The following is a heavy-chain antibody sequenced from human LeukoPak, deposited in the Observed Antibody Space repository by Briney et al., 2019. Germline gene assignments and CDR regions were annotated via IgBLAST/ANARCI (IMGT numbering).Heavy chain of an antibody. D-gene: IGHD3-16*01. CDR2: ISAYNGNT. V-gene: IGHV1-18*01. J-gene: IGHJ6*03. CDR1: GYTFTSYG. Sequence: GASVKVSCKASGYTFTSYGISWVRQAPGQGLEWMGWISAYNGNTNYAQELQGRVTMTTDTSTSTAYMELRSLRSDDTAVYHCARTFGAPDYYYMDVWGKGTTVTVSS. CDR3: ARTFGAPDYYYMDV.